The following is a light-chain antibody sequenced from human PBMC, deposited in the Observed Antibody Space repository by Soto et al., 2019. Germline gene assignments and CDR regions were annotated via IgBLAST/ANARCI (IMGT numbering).Light chain of an antibody. CDR3: HQYETSSWT. J-gene: IGKJ1*01. CDR2: GAS. V-gene: IGKV3-20*01. CDR1: QGVESSY. Sequence: EIVLTQSPGTLSLSPGERATVFCRASQGVESSYLAWFQQKPGQAPRLLIYGASRRATGVPDRFSGSVSGTDFTLTITRLEPEDFAVYYCHQYETSSWTLGQGTKVEI.